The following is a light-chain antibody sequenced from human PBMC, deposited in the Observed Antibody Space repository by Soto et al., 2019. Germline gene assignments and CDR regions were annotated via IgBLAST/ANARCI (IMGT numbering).Light chain of an antibody. V-gene: IGKV1-5*03. J-gene: IGKJ2*01. CDR3: QQYNSYSYT. CDR1: QSIRSW. CDR2: KAS. Sequence: DIQMTQSPSTLSASVGDRVTITCRASQSIRSWLAWYQQKPGKAPKLLIYKASSLESGVPSRVSGSGSGTEFTLTISSLQPDDFATYYCQQYNSYSYTFGQGTKLEIK.